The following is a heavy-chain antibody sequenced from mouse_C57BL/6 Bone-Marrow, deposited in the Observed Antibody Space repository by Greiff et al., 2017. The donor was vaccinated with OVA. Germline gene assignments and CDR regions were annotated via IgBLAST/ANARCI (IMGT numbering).Heavy chain of an antibody. V-gene: IGHV1-54*01. J-gene: IGHJ3*01. CDR3: AIRAY. CDR1: GYAFTNYL. CDR2: INPGSGGT. Sequence: QVQLQQSGAELVRPGTSVKVSCKASGYAFTNYLIEWVKQRPGQGLEWIGVINPGSGGTNYNEMFKCKATLTADKSSSTAYIQLSSPTSEDSVVYFCAIRAYWGRGTLVTVSA.